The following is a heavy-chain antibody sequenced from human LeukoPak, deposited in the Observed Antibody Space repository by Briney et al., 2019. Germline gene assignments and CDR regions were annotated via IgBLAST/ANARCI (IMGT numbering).Heavy chain of an antibody. CDR3: ARVSDHYDSSGYGLFDY. V-gene: IGHV4-4*07. CDR2: IYTSGST. Sequence: SETLSLTCTVSGGSISSYYWSWIRQPAGKGLEWIGRIYTSGSTNYNPSLKSRVTMSVDTSKNQFSLKLSSVTAADTAVYYCARVSDHYDSSGYGLFDYWGQGALVTVSS. J-gene: IGHJ4*02. CDR1: GGSISSYY. D-gene: IGHD3-22*01.